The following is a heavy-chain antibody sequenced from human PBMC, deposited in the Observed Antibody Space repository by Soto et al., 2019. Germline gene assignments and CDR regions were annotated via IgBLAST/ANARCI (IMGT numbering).Heavy chain of an antibody. Sequence: ASVKVSCKASGFTFSDYYMHWVREAPGQGLEWMGWLNPKSGGTTYAQKFQGRLTLSRDASINTAYMELSRLSIDDTALYYCARERYQVLSDGMDVWGQGTTVTVSS. J-gene: IGHJ6*02. V-gene: IGHV1-2*02. D-gene: IGHD2-2*01. CDR2: LNPKSGGT. CDR3: ARERYQVLSDGMDV. CDR1: GFTFSDYY.